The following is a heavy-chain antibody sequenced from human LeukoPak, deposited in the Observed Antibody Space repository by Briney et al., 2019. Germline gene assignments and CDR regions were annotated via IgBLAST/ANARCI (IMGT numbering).Heavy chain of an antibody. CDR3: AKDPGPYDSSGYYSYFQH. CDR2: ISYDGSNK. Sequence: PGGSLRLSCAASGFTFSSYGTHWVRQAPGKGLEWVAVISYDGSNKYYADSVKGRFTISRDNSKNTLYLQMNSLRAEDTAVYYCAKDPGPYDSSGYYSYFQHWGQGTLVTVSS. V-gene: IGHV3-30*18. J-gene: IGHJ1*01. CDR1: GFTFSSYG. D-gene: IGHD3-22*01.